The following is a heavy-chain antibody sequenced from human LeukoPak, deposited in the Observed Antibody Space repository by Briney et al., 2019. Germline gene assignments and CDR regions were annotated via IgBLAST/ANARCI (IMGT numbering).Heavy chain of an antibody. CDR1: GYSFNSYG. CDR2: ISAYNGNT. D-gene: IGHD3-3*01. V-gene: IGHV1-18*04. Sequence: ASVNVSCKASGYSFNSYGISWVRQAPGQGLEWMGWISAYNGNTDYAQKFQGRVTMTTDTSTSTAYMELRSLRSDDTAVYYCATLTISSGFDYWGQGTLVTVSS. J-gene: IGHJ4*02. CDR3: ATLTISSGFDY.